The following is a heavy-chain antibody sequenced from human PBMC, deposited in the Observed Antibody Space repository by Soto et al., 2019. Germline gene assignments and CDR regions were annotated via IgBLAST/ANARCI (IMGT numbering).Heavy chain of an antibody. V-gene: IGHV1-24*01. J-gene: IGHJ4*02. CDR3: ATLPPGFGERREGDY. D-gene: IGHD3-10*01. CDR2: FDPEDGET. CDR1: GYTLTELS. Sequence: ASVKVSCKVSGYTLTELSMHWVRQAPGKGLEWMGGFDPEDGETIYAQKFQGRVTMTEDTSTDTAYMELSSLRSEDTAVYYCATLPPGFGERREGDYWGQGTLVTVSS.